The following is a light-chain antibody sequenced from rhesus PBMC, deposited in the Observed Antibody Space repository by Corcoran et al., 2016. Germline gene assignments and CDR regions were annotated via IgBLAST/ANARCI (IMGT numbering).Light chain of an antibody. J-gene: IGKJ1*01. Sequence: DIQMTQSPSSLSASVGDTVTITCRASQGISSWLAWYQQKPGKAPKFLIYNASSLQSGVPSRLSASGSGTDFTLTISRLQSEDFATYYCQHYSSRPPTFGQGTKVEIK. CDR1: QGISSW. CDR3: QHYSSRPPT. V-gene: IGKV1-22*01. CDR2: NAS.